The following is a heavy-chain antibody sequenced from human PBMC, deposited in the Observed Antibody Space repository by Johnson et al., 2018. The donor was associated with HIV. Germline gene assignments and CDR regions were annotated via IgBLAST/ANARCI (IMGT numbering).Heavy chain of an antibody. CDR2: ISYDGSNK. Sequence: QMLLVESGGGVVQPGTSLRLSCAASGFTFTSFAMHWVRQAPGKGLEWVAFISYDGSNKYYADSVKGRFTISRDNSKNSLYLQMNSLRAEDTVVYYCAREGVAAAPDAFDIWGQGTMVTVSS. V-gene: IGHV3-30*04. CDR3: AREGVAAAPDAFDI. D-gene: IGHD2-15*01. J-gene: IGHJ3*02. CDR1: GFTFTSFA.